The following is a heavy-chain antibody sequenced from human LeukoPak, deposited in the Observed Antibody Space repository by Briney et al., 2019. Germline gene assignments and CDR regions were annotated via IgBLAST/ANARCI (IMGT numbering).Heavy chain of an antibody. Sequence: SETPSLTCSVSDDSLSPYYWSCIRQSPGKGLEWIGYIYYSGSTDYNPSLRSRVTMSVDTSKSQFSLRLSSVTAADTAIYYCAREGPYDDSGCYNTFDVWGQGIMVSVSS. CDR1: DDSLSPYY. V-gene: IGHV4-59*01. CDR2: IYYSGST. D-gene: IGHD4-23*01. CDR3: AREGPYDDSGCYNTFDV. J-gene: IGHJ3*01.